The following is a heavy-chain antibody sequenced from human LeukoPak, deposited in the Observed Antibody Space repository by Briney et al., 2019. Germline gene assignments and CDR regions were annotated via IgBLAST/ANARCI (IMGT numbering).Heavy chain of an antibody. D-gene: IGHD1-26*01. CDR1: GFAVSSNY. CDR3: VKDSPPRYSGSPPAY. J-gene: IGHJ4*02. CDR2: IYSGGST. Sequence: GGSLRLSCAASGFAVSSNYMSWVRQAPGRGLEWVSVIYSGGSTNYADSVKGRFTISRDNSKNTLYLQMNSLRAEDTAVYYCVKDSPPRYSGSPPAYWGQGTLVTVSS. V-gene: IGHV3-53*01.